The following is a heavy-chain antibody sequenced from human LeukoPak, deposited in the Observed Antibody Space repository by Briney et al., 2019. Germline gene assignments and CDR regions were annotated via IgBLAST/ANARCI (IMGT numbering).Heavy chain of an antibody. J-gene: IGHJ4*02. D-gene: IGHD3-10*01. CDR3: ARGRYYYGSGSYYKPYLDFDY. V-gene: IGHV4-34*01. Sequence: ASETLSLTCAVYGGSFSGYYWSWIRQPPGKGPEWIGEINHSGSTNYNPSLKSRVTISVDTSKNQFSLKLSSVTAADTAVYYCARGRYYYGSGSYYKPYLDFDYWGQGTLVTVSS. CDR2: INHSGST. CDR1: GGSFSGYY.